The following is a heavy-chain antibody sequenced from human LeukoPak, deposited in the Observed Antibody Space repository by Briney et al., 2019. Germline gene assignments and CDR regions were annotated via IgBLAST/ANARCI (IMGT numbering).Heavy chain of an antibody. CDR3: ARGPKSDAFDI. CDR1: GFTFSSYG. V-gene: IGHV3-30*19. J-gene: IGHJ3*02. Sequence: PGGSLRLSCAASGFTFSSYGMHWVRQAPGKGLERVAVISYDGSNKYYADSVKGRFTISRDNSKNTLYLQMNSLRAEDTAVYYCARGPKSDAFDIWGQGTMVTVSS. CDR2: ISYDGSNK.